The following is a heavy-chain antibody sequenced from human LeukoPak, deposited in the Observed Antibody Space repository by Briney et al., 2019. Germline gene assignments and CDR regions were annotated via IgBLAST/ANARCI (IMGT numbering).Heavy chain of an antibody. CDR2: INHSGST. Sequence: SETLSLTCAVYGGSFGGYYWSWIRQPPGKGLEWIGEINHSGSTNYNPSLKSRVTISVDTSKNQFSLKLSSVTAADTAVYYCARAPSPDIAVVGMDVWGRGTTVTVSS. CDR1: GGSFGGYY. V-gene: IGHV4-34*01. CDR3: ARAPSPDIAVVGMDV. D-gene: IGHD2-15*01. J-gene: IGHJ6*02.